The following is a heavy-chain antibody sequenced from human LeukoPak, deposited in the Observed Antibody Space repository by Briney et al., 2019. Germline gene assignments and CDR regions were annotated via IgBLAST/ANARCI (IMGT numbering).Heavy chain of an antibody. D-gene: IGHD3-10*01. CDR3: ARLSGMVRGPEAIYYFDY. V-gene: IGHV3-7*01. CDR1: GGSFSGYY. J-gene: IGHJ4*02. Sequence: ETLSLTCAVYGGSFSGYYWSWTRQPPGKGLEWVANIKQDGSEKFYVDSVKGRFTISRDNAKNSVYLQMNSLRAEDTAVYYCARLSGMVRGPEAIYYFDYWGQGTLVTVSS. CDR2: IKQDGSEK.